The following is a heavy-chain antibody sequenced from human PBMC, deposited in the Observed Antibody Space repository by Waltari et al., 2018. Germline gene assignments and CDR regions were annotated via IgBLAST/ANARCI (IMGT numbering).Heavy chain of an antibody. J-gene: IGHJ4*02. D-gene: IGHD7-27*01. CDR2: IHHSGST. CDR1: GGSFSGYY. V-gene: IGHV4-34*01. CDR3: ARAPLRGPLTGEDY. Sequence: QVQLQQWGAGLLKPSETLSLTCAVYGGSFSGYYWSWIRQPPGKGLEWIGEIHHSGSTNYSPSLKSLGPISVDTSKNQFSLKLSSVTAADTAVYYCARAPLRGPLTGEDYWGQGTLVTVSS.